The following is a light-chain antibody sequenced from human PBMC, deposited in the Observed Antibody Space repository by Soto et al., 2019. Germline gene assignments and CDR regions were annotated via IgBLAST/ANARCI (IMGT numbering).Light chain of an antibody. CDR2: DAS. V-gene: IGKV1-5*01. Sequence: DIQMTQSPSTLSASVGDRVTITCRASQSISSWLAWYQQKPGKAPKLLIYDASSLESGDPSRFSGSGSGTEFTLTISILQPDDFATYYCQQYNSYSPTFGGGTKVDIK. J-gene: IGKJ4*01. CDR3: QQYNSYSPT. CDR1: QSISSW.